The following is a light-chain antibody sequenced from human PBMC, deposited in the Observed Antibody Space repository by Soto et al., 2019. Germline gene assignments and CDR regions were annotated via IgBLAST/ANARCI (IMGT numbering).Light chain of an antibody. CDR3: SSYTSIITLYV. Sequence: QSALTQPASVSGSPGQSITISCTGTSSDVGGYSYVSWYQQHPGKAPKLMIYEVSNRPSGVSNRFSGSKSGNTASLTISGLQAEDEADYYCSSYTSIITLYVFGSGTKV. CDR1: SSDVGGYSY. J-gene: IGLJ1*01. CDR2: EVS. V-gene: IGLV2-14*01.